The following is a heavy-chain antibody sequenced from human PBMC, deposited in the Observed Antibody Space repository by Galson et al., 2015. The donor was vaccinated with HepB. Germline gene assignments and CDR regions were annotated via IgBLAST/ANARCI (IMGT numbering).Heavy chain of an antibody. D-gene: IGHD3-9*01. CDR1: GYTFTSYG. CDR2: ISAYNGNT. V-gene: IGHV1-18*04. J-gene: IGHJ5*02. Sequence: SVKVSCKASGYTFTSYGISWVRQAPGQGLEWMGWISAYNGNTNYAQKLQGRVTMTTDTSTSTAYMELRSLRSDDTAVYYCARVLRYFDGLPPTRWFDPWGQGTLVTVSS. CDR3: ARVLRYFDGLPPTRWFDP.